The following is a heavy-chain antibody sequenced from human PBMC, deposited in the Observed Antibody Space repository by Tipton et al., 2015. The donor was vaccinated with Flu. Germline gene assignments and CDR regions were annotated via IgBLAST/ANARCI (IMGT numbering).Heavy chain of an antibody. CDR2: IYYSGNT. J-gene: IGHJ6*02. V-gene: IGHV4-59*01. D-gene: IGHD4-11*01. Sequence: TLSLTCTVSGGSISSYYWSWIRQPPGKGLEWIGNIYYSGNTNYNPSLKGRVTISVDTSKNQFSLRLNSVTAADTAVYYCASATTVTTSGMDVWGQGTTVTVSS. CDR1: GGSISSYY. CDR3: ASATTVTTSGMDV.